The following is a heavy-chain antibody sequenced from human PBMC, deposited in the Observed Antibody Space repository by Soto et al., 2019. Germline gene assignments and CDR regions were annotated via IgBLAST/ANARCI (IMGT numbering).Heavy chain of an antibody. CDR1: RYTFTMYG. CDR2: IKVDSGNI. Sequence: GKIYFKAARYTFTMYGVHWVLQAPLQRLEWMGWIKVDSGNIESSQEFQARVTITRDTSASTAYMEMRSLTSEDTALYYCTRDLLPRYSFSGFDPWGQGTQVTVSS. V-gene: IGHV1-3*01. D-gene: IGHD5-12*01. J-gene: IGHJ5*02. CDR3: TRDLLPRYSFSGFDP.